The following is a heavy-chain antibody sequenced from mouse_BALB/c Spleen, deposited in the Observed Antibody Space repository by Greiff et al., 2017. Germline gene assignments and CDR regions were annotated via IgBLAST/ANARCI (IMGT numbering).Heavy chain of an antibody. CDR1: GYTFTSYW. D-gene: IGHD1-1*01. J-gene: IGHJ4*01. CDR3: TRGTVVANYAMDY. Sequence: QVQLQQPGAELVRPGASVKLSCKASGYTFTSYWINWVKQRPGQGLEWIGNIYPSDSYTNYNQKFKDKATLTVDKSSSTAYMQLSSPTSEDSAVYYCTRGTVVANYAMDYWGQGTSVTVSS. CDR2: IYPSDSYT. V-gene: IGHV1-69*02.